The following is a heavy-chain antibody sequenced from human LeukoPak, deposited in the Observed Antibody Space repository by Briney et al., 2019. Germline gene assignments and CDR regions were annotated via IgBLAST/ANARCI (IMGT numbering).Heavy chain of an antibody. J-gene: IGHJ4*02. CDR1: RFIFNNYA. CDR2: ISYDGSLK. V-gene: IGHV3-30-3*01. CDR3: ARDRGSLVVPAASCFDY. Sequence: GGSLRLSCAASRFIFNNYAMHWVRDAPGKGLEWVAVISYDGSLKYYVDSVKGRFTISRDNSKNTLFLQMNSLRTEDTAVYYCARDRGSLVVPAASCFDYWGQGTLVTVSS. D-gene: IGHD2-2*01.